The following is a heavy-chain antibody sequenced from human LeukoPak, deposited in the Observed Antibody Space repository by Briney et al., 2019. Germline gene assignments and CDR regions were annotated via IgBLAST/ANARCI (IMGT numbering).Heavy chain of an antibody. CDR3: ARQMYNRNYDVDY. J-gene: IGHJ4*02. D-gene: IGHD1-7*01. CDR1: GYIFPSYW. V-gene: IGHV5-51*01. Sequence: GESLKISCRGSGYIFPSYWIGWVRQMPGKGLEWMGIIYPGDSDTRYMPSFQGQVTISADKSISTAYLQWSSLKASDTAMYYCARQMYNRNYDVDYWGQGTLVTVSS. CDR2: IYPGDSDT.